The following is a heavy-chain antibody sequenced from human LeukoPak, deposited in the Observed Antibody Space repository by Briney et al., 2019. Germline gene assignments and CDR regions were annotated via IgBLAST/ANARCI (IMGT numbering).Heavy chain of an antibody. CDR1: GGTFSSYA. CDR2: IIPILGTA. D-gene: IGHD3-22*01. V-gene: IGHV1-69*01. CDR3: ARSLYYYDSSGYV. Sequence: GASVKVSCKASGGTFSSYAISWVRQAPGQGLEWMGGIIPILGTANYAQKFQGRVTITADESTSTAYMELSSLRSEDTAVYYCARSLYYYDSSGYVWGQGTLVTVSS. J-gene: IGHJ4*02.